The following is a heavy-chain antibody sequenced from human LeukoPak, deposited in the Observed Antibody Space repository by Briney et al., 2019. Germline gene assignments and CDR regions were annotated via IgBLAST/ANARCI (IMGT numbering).Heavy chain of an antibody. J-gene: IGHJ4*02. CDR1: GFTFSSYG. CDR2: ISYDGSNK. D-gene: IGHD1-26*01. Sequence: PGGSLRLSCAASGFTFSSYGMHWVRQAPGKGLEWVAVISYDGSNKYYADSVKGRFTISRDNSKNTLYLQMNSLRAEDTAMYYCATYSGAHHKTFDYWGQGTLVTVSS. CDR3: ATYSGAHHKTFDY. V-gene: IGHV3-30*12.